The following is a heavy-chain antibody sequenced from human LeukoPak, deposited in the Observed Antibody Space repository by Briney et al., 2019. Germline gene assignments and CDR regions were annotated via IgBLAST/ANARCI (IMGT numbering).Heavy chain of an antibody. V-gene: IGHV5-51*01. CDR1: GYSFTSYW. CDR3: ARSIVGATGAGYFDY. CDR2: IYPGDSDT. D-gene: IGHD1-26*01. J-gene: IGHJ4*02. Sequence: GESLKISCKGSGYSFTSYWIGWVRQMPGKGLAWMGIIYPGDSDTRYSPSFQGQVTISADKSISTAYLQWTSLKASDTAMYYCARSIVGATGAGYFDYWGQGTLVTVSS.